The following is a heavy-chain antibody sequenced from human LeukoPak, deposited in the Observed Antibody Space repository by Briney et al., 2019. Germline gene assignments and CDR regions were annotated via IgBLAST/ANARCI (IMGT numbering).Heavy chain of an antibody. CDR1: GFTFSSYA. D-gene: IGHD5-18*01. J-gene: IGHJ4*02. CDR3: AKGDSGMVRRYYFDY. Sequence: GGSLRLSCAASGFTFSSYAMSWVRQAPGKGLEWVSFISGSGGDTYYADSVKGRLTISRDISKNTLCLQMNSLSAEDTAVYYCAKGDSGMVRRYYFDYWGQGTLVTVSS. CDR2: ISGSGGDT. V-gene: IGHV3-23*01.